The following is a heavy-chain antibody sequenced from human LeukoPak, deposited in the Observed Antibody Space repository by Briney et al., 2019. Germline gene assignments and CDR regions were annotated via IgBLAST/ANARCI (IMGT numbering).Heavy chain of an antibody. CDR1: GFTFSRYS. Sequence: GGSLRLSCAASGFTFSRYSMHWVRQAPGKGLVWVSHVNSDGSGTDYADSVKGRFTISRDNAKNTLYLQMNSLRVEDTAVYYCVCLGLGGLSLDWGQGTLVTVSS. CDR3: VCLGLGGLSLD. V-gene: IGHV3-74*01. CDR2: VNSDGSGT. D-gene: IGHD3-16*01. J-gene: IGHJ4*02.